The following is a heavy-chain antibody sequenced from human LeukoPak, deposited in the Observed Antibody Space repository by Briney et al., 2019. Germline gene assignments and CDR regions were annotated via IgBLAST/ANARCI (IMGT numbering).Heavy chain of an antibody. V-gene: IGHV3-23*01. D-gene: IGHD3-9*01. CDR1: GFTFSTYN. CDR3: AKGEKSILTGYYNYYYYYGMDV. CDR2: ISGSGGST. Sequence: PGGSLRLSCAASGFTFSTYNMNWVRQAPGKGLEWVSAISGSGGSTYYADSVKGRFTISRDNSKNTLYLQMNSLRAEDTAVYYCAKGEKSILTGYYNYYYYYGMDVWGQGTTVTVSS. J-gene: IGHJ6*02.